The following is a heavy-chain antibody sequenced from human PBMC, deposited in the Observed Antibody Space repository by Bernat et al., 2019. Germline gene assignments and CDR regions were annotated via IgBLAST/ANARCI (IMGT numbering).Heavy chain of an antibody. CDR3: VARYDY. J-gene: IGHJ4*02. V-gene: IGHV3-48*02. CDR2: ISGSSVSTSTI. CDR1: GFTFSSYS. D-gene: IGHD3-9*01. Sequence: EVQLVESGGGLVHPGGSLRLSCAASGFTFSSYSMNWVRQAPGKGLEWVSYISGSSVSTSTIFYADSAKGRFTISRDNAKNSLYLQMNSLRDEDTAVYYCVARYDYWGQGILVTVSS.